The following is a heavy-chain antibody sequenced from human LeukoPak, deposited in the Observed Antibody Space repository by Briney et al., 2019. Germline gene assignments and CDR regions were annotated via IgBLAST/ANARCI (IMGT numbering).Heavy chain of an antibody. CDR2: IYYSGIT. D-gene: IGHD1-26*01. CDR3: ARNASDSGTSYFAY. V-gene: IGHV4-39*01. CDR1: GGSISRGTYY. Sequence: PSETLSLTCTVSGGSISRGTYYCAWVRQPPAKVLEGIGCIYYSGITSYNPSLKSRVTISVDTSKNQFSLKLDSVTAADTAVYYCARNASDSGTSYFAYWGQGTLVTVSS. J-gene: IGHJ4*02.